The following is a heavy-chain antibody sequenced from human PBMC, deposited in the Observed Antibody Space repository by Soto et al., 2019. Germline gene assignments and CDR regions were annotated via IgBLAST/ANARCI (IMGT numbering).Heavy chain of an antibody. J-gene: IGHJ3*02. Sequence: PGESLKISCKGSGYSFTSYWIGWVRQMPGKGLEWMGIIYPGDSDTRYSPSFQGQVTISADKSISTAYLQWSSLKASDTAMYYCARHSYSGSLASDAFDIWGQGTMVTVSS. CDR3: ARHSYSGSLASDAFDI. V-gene: IGHV5-51*01. CDR1: GYSFTSYW. D-gene: IGHD1-26*01. CDR2: IYPGDSDT.